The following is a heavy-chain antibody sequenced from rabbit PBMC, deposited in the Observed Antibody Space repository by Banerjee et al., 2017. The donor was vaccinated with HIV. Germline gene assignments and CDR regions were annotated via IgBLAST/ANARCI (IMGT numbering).Heavy chain of an antibody. Sequence: QEQLKESGGGLVQPGGSLKLSCKASGFDFSSSYWICWVRQAPGKGLEWIGCIDAGSGSAYYASWAKGRFTISKTSSTTVTLQMTSLTAADTATYFCARLAGGSYWRAMGLWGPGTLVTVS. CDR3: ARLAGGSYWRAMGL. CDR1: GFDFSSSYW. V-gene: IGHV1S45*01. J-gene: IGHJ6*01. D-gene: IGHD8-1*01. CDR2: IDAGSGSA.